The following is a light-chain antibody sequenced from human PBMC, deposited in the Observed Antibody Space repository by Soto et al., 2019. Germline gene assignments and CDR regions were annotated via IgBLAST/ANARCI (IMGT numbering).Light chain of an antibody. J-gene: IGKJ2*01. Sequence: PGERATLSCRASQSVNGNYLTWYQQKPGQAPRLLIYGASSRATGIPDRFSGSGSGKDFTLTISRLEPEDFAVYYCQQYGSSFRYTFGQGTKLEIK. CDR3: QQYGSSFRYT. CDR1: QSVNGNY. V-gene: IGKV3-20*01. CDR2: GAS.